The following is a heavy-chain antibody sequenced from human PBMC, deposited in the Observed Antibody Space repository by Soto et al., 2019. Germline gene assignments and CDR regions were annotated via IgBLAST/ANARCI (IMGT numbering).Heavy chain of an antibody. D-gene: IGHD6-6*01. CDR3: AYSSGDYYYYGMDV. CDR2: IYHSGST. V-gene: IGHV4-4*02. Sequence: SETLSLTCAVSGGSISSSNWWSWVRQPPGKGLEWIGEIYHSGSTNYNPSLKSRVTISVDKSKNQFSLKLSSVTAADTAVYYCAYSSGDYYYYGMDVWGQGTTVTVSS. J-gene: IGHJ6*02. CDR1: GGSISSSNW.